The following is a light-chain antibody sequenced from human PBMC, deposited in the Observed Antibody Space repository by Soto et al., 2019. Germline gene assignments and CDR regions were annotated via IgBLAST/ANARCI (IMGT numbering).Light chain of an antibody. CDR3: CSYAGRYPLV. J-gene: IGLJ1*01. V-gene: IGLV2-11*01. CDR1: SSDVGGYNY. CDR2: DVS. Sequence: QSALTQPRSVSGSPGQSVTISCTGTSSDVGGYNYVSWYQQHPGKAPKLMIYDVSKWPSGVPDRFSGSKSGNTASLTISGLQAEDEADYYSCSYAGRYPLVSGTGTKVTVL.